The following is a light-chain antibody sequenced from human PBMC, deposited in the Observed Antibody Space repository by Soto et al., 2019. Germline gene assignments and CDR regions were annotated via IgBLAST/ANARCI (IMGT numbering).Light chain of an antibody. CDR1: QSLSDN. Sequence: EIVMTQSPATLSVSPGERATLSCRASQSLSDNIAWYQQKPGQAPRLLIYGAFNRATGVPARFSGSGSGTEYTLTISSLQSEDFAIYYCQQYNNWPPLTFGGGTKVESK. CDR2: GAF. CDR3: QQYNNWPPLT. J-gene: IGKJ4*01. V-gene: IGKV3-15*01.